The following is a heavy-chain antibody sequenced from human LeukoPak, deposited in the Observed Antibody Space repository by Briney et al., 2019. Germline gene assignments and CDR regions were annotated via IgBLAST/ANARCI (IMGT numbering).Heavy chain of an antibody. CDR2: IYHSGST. CDR3: ARGEGIAAACDY. D-gene: IGHD6-13*01. CDR1: GGSISSGGYS. V-gene: IGHV4-30-2*01. Sequence: PSQTLSLTCAVSGGSISSGGYSWSWIRQPPGKGLEWIGYIYHSGSTYYNPSLKSRVTISVDRSKNQFSLKLSSVTAADTAVYYCARGEGIAAACDYWGQGTLVTVSS. J-gene: IGHJ4*02.